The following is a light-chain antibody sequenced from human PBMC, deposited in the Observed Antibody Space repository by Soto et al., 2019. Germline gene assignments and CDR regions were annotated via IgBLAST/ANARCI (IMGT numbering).Light chain of an antibody. CDR3: QQYHSVPPT. J-gene: IGKJ5*01. CDR1: RDIRTY. CDR2: DAS. V-gene: IGKV1-33*01. Sequence: DIQMTQSPSSLSASVGDRVTITCQASRDIRTYLNWYHQKPGAAPKVLIYDASNLETGVPSRFTGSVSGTDFTFTISSLQPEDVATYYCQQYHSVPPTFGQGTRLE.